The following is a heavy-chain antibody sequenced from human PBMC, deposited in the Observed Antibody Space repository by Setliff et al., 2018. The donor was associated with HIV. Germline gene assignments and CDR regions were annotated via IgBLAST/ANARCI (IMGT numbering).Heavy chain of an antibody. CDR2: MYSSGNS. J-gene: IGHJ4*02. D-gene: IGHD3-16*01. V-gene: IGHV4-59*02. CDR1: GDSVSGYY. CDR3: ARAPSHYDVFTDSYVPYHLDH. Sequence: LSLTCGVSGDSVSGYYWIWIRQSPGKGLEWIGYMYSSGNSNYNPSLKSRVTMSVDTSNNQVSLYLSSVTAADTAVYYCARAPSHYDVFTDSYVPYHLDHWGQGKLVTVSS.